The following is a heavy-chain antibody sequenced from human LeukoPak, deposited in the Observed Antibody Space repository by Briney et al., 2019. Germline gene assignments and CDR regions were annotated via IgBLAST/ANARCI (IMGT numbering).Heavy chain of an antibody. V-gene: IGHV3-23*01. CDR1: GFTFSSYA. Sequence: PGGSLRLSCAASGFTFSSYAMSWVRQAPGKGLEWVSAISGSGGSTYHADSVQGRFTISRDNSTNTLYLQMKSLRAEDTAVYYCAKDLLLRRWGSYVNGPGNGGVTFDYWGQGTLVTVSS. CDR2: ISGSGGST. D-gene: IGHD3-10*01. J-gene: IGHJ4*02. CDR3: AKDLLLRRWGSYVNGPGNGGVTFDY.